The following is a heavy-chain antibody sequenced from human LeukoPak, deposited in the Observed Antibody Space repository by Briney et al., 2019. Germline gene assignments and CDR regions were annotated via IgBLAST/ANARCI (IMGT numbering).Heavy chain of an antibody. CDR3: ARARDSSGYLFDY. CDR1: GGTFSSYA. CDR2: IIPIFGTA. V-gene: IGHV1-69*13. D-gene: IGHD3-22*01. Sequence: GASVKVSCTASGGTFSSYAISWVRQAPGRGLEWMGGIIPIFGTANYAQKFQGRVTITADESTSTAYMELSSLRSEDTAVYYCARARDSSGYLFDYRGQGTLVTVSS. J-gene: IGHJ4*02.